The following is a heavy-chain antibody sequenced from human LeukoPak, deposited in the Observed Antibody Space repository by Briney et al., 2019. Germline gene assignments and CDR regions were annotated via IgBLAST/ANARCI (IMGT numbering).Heavy chain of an antibody. Sequence: GSLRLSCAASGFTFSHYAMHWVRQAPGKGLEWVAVISYDGSHQYSADSVKGRLTISRDNSRHTLFLQMNSLRPEDTAVYYCARARNGTLKYWGQETLVTVSS. J-gene: IGHJ4*02. CDR3: ARARNGTLKY. CDR2: ISYDGSHQ. V-gene: IGHV3-30*01. D-gene: IGHD1-26*01. CDR1: GFTFSHYA.